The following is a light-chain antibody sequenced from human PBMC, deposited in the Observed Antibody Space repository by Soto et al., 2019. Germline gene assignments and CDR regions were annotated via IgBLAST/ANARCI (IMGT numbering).Light chain of an antibody. CDR3: QQYNNWPPIT. CDR2: GAS. Sequence: MTQSPSTLSASVGGRVTITCRASQSISGTLAWYQQKPGQAPRLLIYGASTRATGIPARFSGSGSGTEFTLTISSLQSEDFAVYYCQQYNNWPPITFGQGTRLEIK. CDR1: QSISGT. J-gene: IGKJ5*01. V-gene: IGKV3-15*01.